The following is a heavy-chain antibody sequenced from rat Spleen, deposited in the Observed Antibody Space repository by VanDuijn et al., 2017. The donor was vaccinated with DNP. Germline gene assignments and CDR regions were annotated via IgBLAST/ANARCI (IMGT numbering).Heavy chain of an antibody. V-gene: IGHV2S12*01. J-gene: IGHJ3*01. CDR2: ISSGGNA. CDR1: GFSLTNYG. Sequence: QVQLKESGPGLVQPSQTLSLTCTVSGFSLTNYGVSWVRQPPGKGLQWVAAISSGGNAKYTSALKSRLSISRDTSKSQVFLKMNSLQTEDTAIYFCTRVDAYWGQGTLVTVSS. CDR3: TRVDAY.